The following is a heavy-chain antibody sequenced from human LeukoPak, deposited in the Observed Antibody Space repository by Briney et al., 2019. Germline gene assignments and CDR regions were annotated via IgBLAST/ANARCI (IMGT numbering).Heavy chain of an antibody. J-gene: IGHJ6*03. Sequence: GGSLPLSCAASRFTFRSYSMNWVRQAPGKGLEWVSYISSSSSTIYYADSVKGRFTIYRDNAKNSLYLQMNSLRAEDTAVYYCARGVRLDYYYYMDVWGKGTTVSVSS. D-gene: IGHD4-17*01. CDR1: RFTFRSYS. V-gene: IGHV3-48*01. CDR3: ARGVRLDYYYYMDV. CDR2: ISSSSSTI.